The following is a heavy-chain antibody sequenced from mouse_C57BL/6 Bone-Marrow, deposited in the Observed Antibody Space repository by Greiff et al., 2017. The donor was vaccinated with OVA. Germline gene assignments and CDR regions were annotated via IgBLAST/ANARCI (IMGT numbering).Heavy chain of an antibody. V-gene: IGHV14-3*01. D-gene: IGHD2-10*01. Sequence: VHVKQSVAELVRPGASVKLSCTASGFNIKNTYMHWVKQRPEQGLEWIGRIDPANGNTKYAPKFQGKATITADTSSNTAYLQLSSLTSEDTAIYYCAGPYYGNRWYFDVWGTGTAVTVSA. CDR1: GFNIKNTY. CDR2: IDPANGNT. CDR3: AGPYYGNRWYFDV. J-gene: IGHJ1*03.